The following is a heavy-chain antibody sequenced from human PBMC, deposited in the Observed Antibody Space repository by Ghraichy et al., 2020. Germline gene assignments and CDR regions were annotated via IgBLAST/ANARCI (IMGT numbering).Heavy chain of an antibody. J-gene: IGHJ6*02. CDR2: ISGSGGST. D-gene: IGHD2-2*03. CDR1: GFTFSSYA. CDR3: AKDLDIVVVPAAMAYYYYGMDV. V-gene: IGHV3-23*01. Sequence: GGSLRLSCAASGFTFSSYAMSWVRQAPGKGLEWVSAISGSGGSTYYADSVKGRFTISRDNSKNTLYLQMNSLRAEDTAVYYCAKDLDIVVVPAAMAYYYYGMDVCSQGTTVTVSS.